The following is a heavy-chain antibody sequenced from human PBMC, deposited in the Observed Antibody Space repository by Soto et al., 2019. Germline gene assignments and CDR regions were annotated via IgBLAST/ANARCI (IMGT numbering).Heavy chain of an antibody. CDR3: AKETSSGSYYYGMDV. V-gene: IGHV3-43D*03. Sequence: GGSLRLSCAASGFTFDDYAMHWVRQAPGKGLEWVSLISWDGGSTYYADSVKGRFTISRDNSKNSLYLQMNSLRAEYSALYYCAKETSSGSYYYGMDVWGQGTTVTVSS. J-gene: IGHJ6*02. CDR1: GFTFDDYA. CDR2: ISWDGGST. D-gene: IGHD6-19*01.